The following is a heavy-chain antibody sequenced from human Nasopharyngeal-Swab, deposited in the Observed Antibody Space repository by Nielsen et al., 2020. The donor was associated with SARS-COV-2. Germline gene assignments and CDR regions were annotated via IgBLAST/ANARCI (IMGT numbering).Heavy chain of an antibody. J-gene: IGHJ4*02. Sequence: GESLKISCAASGFTFSSYSMNWVRQAPGKGLEWVSSISSSSSYIYYADSVKGRFTISRDNAKNSLYLQMNSLRAEDTAVYYCARDLLYYDFWSGYSPYFDYWGQGTLVTVSS. V-gene: IGHV3-21*01. CDR2: ISSSSSYI. CDR3: ARDLLYYDFWSGYSPYFDY. CDR1: GFTFSSYS. D-gene: IGHD3-3*01.